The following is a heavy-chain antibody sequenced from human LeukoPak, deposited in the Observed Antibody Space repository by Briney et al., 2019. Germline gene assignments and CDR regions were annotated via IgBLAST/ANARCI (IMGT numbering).Heavy chain of an antibody. D-gene: IGHD5-18*01. Sequence: SVKVSCTASGGTFSSYAISWVRQAPGQGLEWMGGIIPIFGTANYAQKFQGRVTITADESTSTAYMELSSLRSEDTAVYYCASPHPEVQLWEYYYYGMEVWGQGTTVTVSS. CDR2: IIPIFGTA. J-gene: IGHJ6*02. CDR1: GGTFSSYA. CDR3: ASPHPEVQLWEYYYYGMEV. V-gene: IGHV1-69*01.